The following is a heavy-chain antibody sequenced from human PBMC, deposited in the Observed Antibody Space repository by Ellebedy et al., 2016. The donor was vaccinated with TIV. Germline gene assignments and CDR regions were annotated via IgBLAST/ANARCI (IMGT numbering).Heavy chain of an antibody. V-gene: IGHV1-18*04. Sequence: ASVKVSCKASGYTFTSYTMTWVRQAPGQGLEWVGWISAYNGNTNYAQKLQGRVTMTTDTSTSTAYMELRSLRYDDTAVYYCARAPHDYGDYWGQGTLVTVSP. CDR2: ISAYNGNT. CDR1: GYTFTSYT. CDR3: ARAPHDYGDY. J-gene: IGHJ4*02.